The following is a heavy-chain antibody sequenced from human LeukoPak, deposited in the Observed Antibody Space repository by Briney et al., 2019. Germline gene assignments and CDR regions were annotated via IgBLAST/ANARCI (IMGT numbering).Heavy chain of an antibody. Sequence: GGSLRLSCAASGFTFSNYAMSWVRQAPGRGLEWVGRIKRKTDGETVDYAAPVKGRFSISRDDSKETMYLQMNSLKTEDTAVYYCTTLYYDFWSESYIDASRQWGRGTLVTVSS. D-gene: IGHD3-3*01. J-gene: IGHJ4*02. CDR3: TTLYYDFWSESYIDASRQ. V-gene: IGHV3-15*01. CDR2: IKRKTDGETV. CDR1: GFTFSNYA.